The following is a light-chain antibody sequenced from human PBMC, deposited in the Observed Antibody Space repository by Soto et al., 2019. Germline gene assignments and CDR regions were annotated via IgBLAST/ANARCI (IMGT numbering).Light chain of an antibody. CDR2: AAS. Sequence: DIQMTQSPSSLSASVGDRVTITCRASQSISSYLNWYQQKPGKAPKLLIYAASSLQSGVPSRFSGSGSGTDFTLTISSLRPEDFATYYCQQTYSTLDSFGQGTKLEIK. J-gene: IGKJ2*03. CDR1: QSISSY. CDR3: QQTYSTLDS. V-gene: IGKV1-39*01.